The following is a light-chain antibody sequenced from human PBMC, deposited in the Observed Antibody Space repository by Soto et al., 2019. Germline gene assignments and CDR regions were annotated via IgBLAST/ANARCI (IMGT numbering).Light chain of an antibody. Sequence: LKQSPSPLTLAPGARATLSCRTSQIVSSSHLVWYTQKPGQAPRLLIYGASSRATGIPDRFSGSGYGTEFTLTISSRQSEDSSCYSGQQYHKWPLDAVGQGTK. CDR3: QQYHKWPLDA. CDR1: QIVSSSH. CDR2: GAS. V-gene: IGKV3-20*01. J-gene: IGKJ2*01.